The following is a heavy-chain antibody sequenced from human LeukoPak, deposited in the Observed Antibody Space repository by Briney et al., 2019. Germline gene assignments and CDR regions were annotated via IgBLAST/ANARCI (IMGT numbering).Heavy chain of an antibody. CDR1: GGSINSGSYY. V-gene: IGHV4-39*01. CDR3: ARHRAFSLVVVVVTTYFDY. D-gene: IGHD3-22*01. J-gene: IGHJ4*02. Sequence: PSETLSLTCTVSGGSINSGSYYWGCIRQPPGKGLECIGSIYYSGNTYYNPSLKSRVTISVDTSKNRFSLKLSSVTAADTAVYYCARHRAFSLVVVVVTTYFDYWGQGTLVTVSS. CDR2: IYYSGNT.